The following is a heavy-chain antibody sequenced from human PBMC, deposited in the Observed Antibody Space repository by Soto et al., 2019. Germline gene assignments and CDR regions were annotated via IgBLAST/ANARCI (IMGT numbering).Heavy chain of an antibody. J-gene: IGHJ6*02. D-gene: IGHD2-21*02. CDR1: GGTFSSYA. Sequence: ASVKVSCKASGGTFSSYAISWVRQAPGQGLEWMGGIIPIFGTANYAQKFQGRVTITADESTSTAYMELSSLRSEDTAVYYCARTGVVTGYYYYGMDVWGQGTTVTVSS. V-gene: IGHV1-69*13. CDR3: ARTGVVTGYYYYGMDV. CDR2: IIPIFGTA.